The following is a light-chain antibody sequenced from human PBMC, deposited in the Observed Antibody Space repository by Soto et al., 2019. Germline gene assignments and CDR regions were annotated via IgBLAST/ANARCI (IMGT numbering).Light chain of an antibody. J-gene: IGLJ1*01. CDR3: SSYTTSNTRQIV. CDR2: DVS. V-gene: IGLV2-14*03. CDR1: SSDVGGYNY. Sequence: QSVLTQPASVSGSPGQSITISCTGTSSDVGGYNYVSWYQHHPGKAPKLMIFDVSNRPSGVSNRFSGSKSCNTASLTISGLQPEDEADYYCSSYTTSNTRQIVFGTGTKVTV.